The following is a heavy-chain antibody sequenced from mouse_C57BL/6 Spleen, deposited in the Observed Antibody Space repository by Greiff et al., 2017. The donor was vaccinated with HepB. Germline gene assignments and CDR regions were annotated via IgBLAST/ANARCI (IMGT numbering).Heavy chain of an antibody. V-gene: IGHV8-8*01. CDR2: IWWDDDK. D-gene: IGHD1-1*01. Sequence: QVTLKVSGPGILQPSQTLSLTCSFSGFSLSTFGMGVGWIRQPSGKGLEWLAHIWWDDDKYYNPALKSRLTISKDTSKNQVFLKIANVDTADTATYYCARMLSTVVAKDYAMDYWGQGTSVTVSS. CDR1: GFSLSTFGMG. CDR3: ARMLSTVVAKDYAMDY. J-gene: IGHJ4*01.